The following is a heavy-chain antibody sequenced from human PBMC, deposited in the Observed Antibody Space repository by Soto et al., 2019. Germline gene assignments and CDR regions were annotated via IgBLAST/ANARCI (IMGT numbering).Heavy chain of an antibody. CDR3: ASLAGERYYYYGMDV. Sequence: SVKVSCKASGGTFSSYAISWVRQAPGQGLEWMGGIIPIFGTANYAQKFQGRVTITADESMSTAYMELSSLRSEDTAVYYCASLAGERYYYYGMDVWGQGTTVTVSS. D-gene: IGHD6-19*01. V-gene: IGHV1-69*13. CDR2: IIPIFGTA. J-gene: IGHJ6*02. CDR1: GGTFSSYA.